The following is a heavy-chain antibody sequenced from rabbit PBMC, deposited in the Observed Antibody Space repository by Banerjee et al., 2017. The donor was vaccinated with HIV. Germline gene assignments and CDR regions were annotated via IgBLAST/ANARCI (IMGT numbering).Heavy chain of an antibody. J-gene: IGHJ4*01. Sequence: QSLEESGGDLVKPGASLTLTCTASGFSFSSTYDMCWVRQAPGKELEWIGCISAGSSGSTYYASWAKGRFTISKTSSTTVTLQMTSLTAADTATYFCARDVYGSGWYFNLWGQGTLVTVS. V-gene: IGHV1S40*01. D-gene: IGHD4-1*01. CDR1: GFSFSSTYD. CDR3: ARDVYGSGWYFNL. CDR2: ISAGSSGST.